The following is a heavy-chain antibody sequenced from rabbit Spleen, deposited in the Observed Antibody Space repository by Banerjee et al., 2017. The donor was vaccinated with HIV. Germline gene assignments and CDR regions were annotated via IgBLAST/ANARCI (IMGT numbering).Heavy chain of an antibody. V-gene: IGHV1S45*01. J-gene: IGHJ4*01. CDR2: INAATAKP. CDR3: ARDLLGVIGWNFNL. D-gene: IGHD1-1*01. Sequence: QEQLEESGGGLVKPEGSLTLTCKASGVSFSDKDVMCWVRQAPGKGLEWIACINAATAKPVYATWAKGRFTISRTSSTTVTLRMTSLTAADTATCFCARDLLGVIGWNFNLWGQGTLVPS. CDR1: GVSFSDKDV.